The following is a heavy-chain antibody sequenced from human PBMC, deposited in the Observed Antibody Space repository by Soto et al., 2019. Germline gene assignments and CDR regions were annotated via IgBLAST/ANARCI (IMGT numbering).Heavy chain of an antibody. CDR1: GFSFSSYS. V-gene: IGHV3-21*04. Sequence: GGSLRLSCAASGFSFSSYSMNWVRQAPGKGLEWVSSISSSSSCIYYADSVKGRFTISRDNAKNSLYLQMNSLRAEDTAVYYCAKDADLAGGSFDIWGQGTMVTVSS. CDR2: ISSSSSCI. CDR3: AKDADLAGGSFDI. J-gene: IGHJ3*02. D-gene: IGHD3-16*01.